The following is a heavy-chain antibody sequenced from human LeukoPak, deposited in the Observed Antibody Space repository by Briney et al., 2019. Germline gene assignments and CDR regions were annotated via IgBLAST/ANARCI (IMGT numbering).Heavy chain of an antibody. V-gene: IGHV4-39*01. Sequence: SETLSLTCTVSGGSINSNSYYWGWIRQPPGKGLEWIGSIFYSGNTYYNPSLKSRVSISVDTSKNQFSLKVTSVTAADTAVFYCASSTQMGMTTIADWGQGTLVTVSS. D-gene: IGHD5-24*01. CDR1: GGSINSNSYY. CDR2: IFYSGNT. J-gene: IGHJ4*02. CDR3: ASSTQMGMTTIAD.